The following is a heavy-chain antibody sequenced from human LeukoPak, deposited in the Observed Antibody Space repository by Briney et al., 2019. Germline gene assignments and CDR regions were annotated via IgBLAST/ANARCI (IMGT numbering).Heavy chain of an antibody. V-gene: IGHV5-51*01. J-gene: IGHJ4*02. D-gene: IGHD2-15*01. Sequence: GESLKISCKGSGYTFTSYWIGWVRQMPGKGLEWMGIIYPGDSDTRYSPSFQGQVTISADKSISTAYLQWSSLKASGTAMYYCARLRFCSAGSCYGDYWGQGTLVTVSS. CDR2: IYPGDSDT. CDR3: ARLRFCSAGSCYGDY. CDR1: GYTFTSYW.